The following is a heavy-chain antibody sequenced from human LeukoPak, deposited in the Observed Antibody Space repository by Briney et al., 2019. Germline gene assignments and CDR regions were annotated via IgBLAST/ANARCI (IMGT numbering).Heavy chain of an antibody. D-gene: IGHD5-12*01. Sequence: GGSLRLSCAASGFSVRSNFMSWVRQAPGKGMEWVSVIYSGGTTYNADSVRGRFTISRDNSKNMLYLQMNSLRAEDKAVYYCARDGYGYNYMDVWGKGTTVTVSS. J-gene: IGHJ6*03. V-gene: IGHV3-53*01. CDR2: IYSGGTT. CDR1: GFSVRSNF. CDR3: ARDGYGYNYMDV.